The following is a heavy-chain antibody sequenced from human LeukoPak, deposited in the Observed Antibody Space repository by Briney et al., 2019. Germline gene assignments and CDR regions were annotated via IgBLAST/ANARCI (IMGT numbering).Heavy chain of an antibody. D-gene: IGHD3-22*01. CDR1: GYTFTGYY. CDR2: INPNSGGT. Sequence: ASVKASCKASGYTFTGYYMHWVRQAPGQGLEWMGWINPNSGGTNYAQKFQGRVTMTRDTSISTAYMELSRLRSDDTAVYYCAGEGYDSSGNFDYWGQGTLVTASS. CDR3: AGEGYDSSGNFDY. V-gene: IGHV1-2*02. J-gene: IGHJ4*02.